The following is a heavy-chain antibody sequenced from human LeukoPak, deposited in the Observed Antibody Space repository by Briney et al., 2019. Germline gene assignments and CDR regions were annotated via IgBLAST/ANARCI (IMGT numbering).Heavy chain of an antibody. D-gene: IGHD6-19*01. CDR2: TNYRSKWYN. Sequence: SQTLSLTCDVSGDSVSGNIVAWNWIRQSPSRGLEWLGRTNYRSKWYNDYAVSVRGRITINPDTSKNRFSLQLDSVTPEDTAVYYCARGSSGSFDYWGQGTLVTVSS. V-gene: IGHV6-1*01. J-gene: IGHJ4*02. CDR3: ARGSSGSFDY. CDR1: GDSVSGNIVA.